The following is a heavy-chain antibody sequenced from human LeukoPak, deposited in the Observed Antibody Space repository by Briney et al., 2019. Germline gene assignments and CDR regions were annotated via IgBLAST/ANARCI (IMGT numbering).Heavy chain of an antibody. CDR2: IYYSGST. V-gene: IGHV4-39*07. Sequence: SETLSLTCTVSGGSISSSSYYWGWIRQPPGKGLEWIGSIYYSGSTYYNPSLKSRVTISVDTSKNQFSLKLSSVTAADTAVYYCARDGGALWFGEVRSVGYMDVWGKGTTVTVSS. CDR3: ARDGGALWFGEVRSVGYMDV. CDR1: GGSISSSSYY. J-gene: IGHJ6*03. D-gene: IGHD3-10*01.